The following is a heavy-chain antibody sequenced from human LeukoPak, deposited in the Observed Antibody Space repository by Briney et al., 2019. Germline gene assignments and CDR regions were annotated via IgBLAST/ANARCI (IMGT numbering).Heavy chain of an antibody. J-gene: IGHJ3*02. Sequence: PGGSLRLSCAASGFSFSSYRMNCVRQAPGKGLEWVSSVSNSGDYIHYADSVKGRFTISRDNSKNSLYLQMNSLRAEDTAVYYCARAYSSSWYLVGEWGYDAFDIWGQGTMVTVSS. CDR3: ARAYSSSWYLVGEWGYDAFDI. CDR2: VSNSGDYI. V-gene: IGHV3-21*06. CDR1: GFSFSSYR. D-gene: IGHD6-13*01.